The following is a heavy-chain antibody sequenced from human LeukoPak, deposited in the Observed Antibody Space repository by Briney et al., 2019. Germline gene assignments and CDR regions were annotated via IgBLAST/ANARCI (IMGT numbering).Heavy chain of an antibody. CDR1: GGSISNSSYY. V-gene: IGHV4-39*07. CDR3: ARDAGYSSSFETGAY. J-gene: IGHJ4*02. D-gene: IGHD6-6*01. CDR2: IYYSGST. Sequence: SETLSLTCTVSGGSISNSSYYWGWIRQPPGTGLEWIGSIYYSGSTYYNPSLKSRVTISVDTSKNQFSLKLSSVTAADTAVYYCARDAGYSSSFETGAYWGQGTLVTVSS.